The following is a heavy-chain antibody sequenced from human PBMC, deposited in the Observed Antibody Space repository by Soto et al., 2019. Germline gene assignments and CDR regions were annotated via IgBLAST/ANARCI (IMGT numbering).Heavy chain of an antibody. J-gene: IGHJ4*02. CDR2: IQPRGTST. CDR3: ARERDDSHGYPVDY. CDR1: GYTFTRNF. D-gene: IGHD5-18*01. V-gene: IGHV1-46*01. Sequence: ASVKVSCKASGYTFTRNFMHWVREAPGQGLEWMGVIQPRGTSTSYAQKFQGRVTMTRDTSTSTVYMELSSLRSEDTAVYYCARERDDSHGYPVDYWGQGTLVTVSS.